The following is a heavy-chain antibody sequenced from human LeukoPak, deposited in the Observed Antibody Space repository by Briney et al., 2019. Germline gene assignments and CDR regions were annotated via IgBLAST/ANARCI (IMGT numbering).Heavy chain of an antibody. V-gene: IGHV1-58*01. Sequence: SVKVSCKASGFTFTSSAVQWVRQARGQRLEWIGWIVVGSGNTNYAQKFQEGVTITRDMSTSTAYMELSSLRSEDTAVYYCAAESGGSGCFFDYWGQGTLVTVSS. CDR1: GFTFTSSA. CDR2: IVVGSGNT. J-gene: IGHJ4*02. CDR3: AAESGGSGCFFDY. D-gene: IGHD6-19*01.